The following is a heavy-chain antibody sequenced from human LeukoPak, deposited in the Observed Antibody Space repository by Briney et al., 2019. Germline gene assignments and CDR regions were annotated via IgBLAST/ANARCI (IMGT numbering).Heavy chain of an antibody. Sequence: ASVKVSCKASGYTFTGYYMRWVRQAPGQGLEWMGWINPNSGGTNYAQKFQGRVTMTRDTSISTAYMELSRLRSDDTAVYYCARDRRYNWNDVGDYWGQGTLVTVSS. CDR3: ARDRRYNWNDVGDY. J-gene: IGHJ4*02. CDR1: GYTFTGYY. D-gene: IGHD1-1*01. CDR2: INPNSGGT. V-gene: IGHV1-2*02.